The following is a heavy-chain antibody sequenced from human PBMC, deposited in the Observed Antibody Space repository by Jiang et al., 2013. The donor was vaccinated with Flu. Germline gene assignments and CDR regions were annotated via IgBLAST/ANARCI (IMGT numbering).Heavy chain of an antibody. CDR1: GYNFTNYN. CDR3: ARDPPDMVRGVFDWFDP. D-gene: IGHD3-10*01. Sequence: SVKVACAASGYNFTNYNMNWVRQAPGQGLEWMGWINTNTGNSTYAQGFTGRFVFSLDTSVTTAYLQISSLKAEDTAVYYCARDPPDMVRGVFDWFDPWGQGTLVTVSS. V-gene: IGHV7-4-1*02. CDR2: INTNTGNS. J-gene: IGHJ5*02.